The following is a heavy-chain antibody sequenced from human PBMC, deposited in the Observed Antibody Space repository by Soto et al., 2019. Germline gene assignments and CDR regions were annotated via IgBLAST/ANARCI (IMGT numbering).Heavy chain of an antibody. CDR1: GFIFSRYG. CDR3: ARDLTIYRRGDCNFDF. CDR2: ISYDGGER. D-gene: IGHD2-21*02. V-gene: IGHV3-30*03. J-gene: IGHJ4*02. Sequence: PGGSLRLSCGGSGFIFSRYGMHWVRQAPGKGLEWVTGISYDGGERFYADSVKGRFTISRDNSKNRLDLQMSSLRPEDTAVYYCARDLTIYRRGDCNFDFWGQGNLVTVSS.